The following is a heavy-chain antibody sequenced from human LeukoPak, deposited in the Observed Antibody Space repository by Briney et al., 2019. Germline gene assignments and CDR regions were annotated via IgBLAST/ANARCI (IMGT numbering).Heavy chain of an antibody. CDR3: AGTAGPFDY. J-gene: IGHJ4*02. Sequence: SETLSLTCAVYGGSFSGYYWSWIRQPPGKGLEWIGEINHSGSTNYNPSLKSRVTISVDTSKNQFSLKLSSVTAADTAVYYCAGTAGPFDYWGQGTLVTVSS. CDR1: GGSFSGYY. CDR2: INHSGST. V-gene: IGHV4-34*01.